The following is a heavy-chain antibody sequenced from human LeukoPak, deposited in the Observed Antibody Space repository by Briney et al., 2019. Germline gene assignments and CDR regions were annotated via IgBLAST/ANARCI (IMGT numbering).Heavy chain of an antibody. CDR2: ISANDGNT. J-gene: IGHJ4*02. Sequence: GASVKVSCTASGYTFTSYGISSVRQAPGQGLEWMGWISANDGNTDYPQKLQGRVTMTTDTSTSTAYMELRSLRSDDTAVYYCARAPSDHPVLLWFGEYVPFDYWGQGTLVTVSS. CDR3: ARAPSDHPVLLWFGEYVPFDY. D-gene: IGHD3-10*01. V-gene: IGHV1-18*01. CDR1: GYTFTSYG.